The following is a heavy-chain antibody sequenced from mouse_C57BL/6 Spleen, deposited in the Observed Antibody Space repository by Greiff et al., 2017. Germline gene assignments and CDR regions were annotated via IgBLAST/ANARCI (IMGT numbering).Heavy chain of an antibody. Sequence: VQLQQSGPELVKPGASVKLSCTASGYTFTDDNMDWVKQSPGQSLEWIGDINPNNGGTNYNQEFQGKATMTVDTSSTTAYLELRSLTSEDTAVYYCAKANLYDLDYRGQGPTLTVAS. J-gene: IGHJ2*01. CDR3: AKANLYDLDY. CDR2: INPNNGGT. V-gene: IGHV1-18*01. CDR1: GYTFTDDN. D-gene: IGHD4-1*01.